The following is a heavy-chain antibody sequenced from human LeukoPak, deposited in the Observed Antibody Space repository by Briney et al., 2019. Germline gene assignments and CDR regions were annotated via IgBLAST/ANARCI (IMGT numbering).Heavy chain of an antibody. V-gene: IGHV1-2*02. CDR2: INPNSGGT. Sequence: ASVKLSCKASGYTFTDYYMHWVRQAPGQGLEWMGWINPNSGGTDYERNFQGRVTMTRDTSISTVYMELSRLTSDDTAVYYCARDRSRYFDHWGQGTLLTVSS. J-gene: IGHJ4*02. D-gene: IGHD1-26*01. CDR1: GYTFTDYY. CDR3: ARDRSRYFDH.